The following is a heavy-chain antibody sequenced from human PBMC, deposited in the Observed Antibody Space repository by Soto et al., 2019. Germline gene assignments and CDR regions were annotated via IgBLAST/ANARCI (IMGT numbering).Heavy chain of an antibody. D-gene: IGHD3-16*01. CDR1: GAPITTTKW. Sequence: QVQLQESGPGLVKPSETLSLTCTVSGAPITTTKWWAWVRLPPGKGLEWIGELSRGDERSSNPSLEGRSTMSLDKSNNHFSLKLTSVTAATTAIYYCATQTISYTWGVWGRGTPVTVSS. CDR3: ATQTISYTWGV. J-gene: IGHJ4*01. V-gene: IGHV4-4*02. CDR2: LSRGDER.